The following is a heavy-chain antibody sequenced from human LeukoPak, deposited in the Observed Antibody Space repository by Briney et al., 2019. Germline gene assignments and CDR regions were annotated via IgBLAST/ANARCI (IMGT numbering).Heavy chain of an antibody. CDR1: GYTFIGYD. CDR3: ARGEYSSSWYPLDY. D-gene: IGHD6-13*01. Sequence: ASVKVSCKTSGYTFIGYDINWVRQAPGQGLEWMGWMKSNSGDTHFAQKFQGRLTMTRNTSISTAFMELSSLRPEDTAVYYCARGEYSSSWYPLDYWGQGSLVTVSS. V-gene: IGHV1-8*01. J-gene: IGHJ4*02. CDR2: MKSNSGDT.